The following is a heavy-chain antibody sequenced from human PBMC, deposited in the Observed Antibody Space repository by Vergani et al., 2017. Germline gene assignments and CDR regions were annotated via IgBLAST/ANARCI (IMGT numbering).Heavy chain of an antibody. CDR3: AGHAPYCSGGSCYYYYYYGMDV. CDR1: GGTFSSYA. V-gene: IGHV1-69*01. D-gene: IGHD2-15*01. Sequence: QVQLVQSGAEVKKPGSSVKVSCKASGGTFSSYAISWVRQAPGQGLEWMGGIIPIFGTANYAQKFQGRVTITADESTSTAYMELSSLRSEDTAVYYCAGHAPYCSGGSCYYYYYYGMDVWGQGTTVTVSS. CDR2: IIPIFGTA. J-gene: IGHJ6*02.